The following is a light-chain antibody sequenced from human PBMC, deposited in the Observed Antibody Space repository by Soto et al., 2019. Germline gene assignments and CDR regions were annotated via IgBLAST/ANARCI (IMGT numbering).Light chain of an antibody. CDR1: FXNIGDNV. CDR2: LND. CDR3: ASWDDSLNGHV. Sequence: QSVLTQPPSLSATPGQRVNISCSGSFXNIGDNVVNWYQQLPGAAPKLLIYLNDQRPSGVPDRFSGSKSGTSAFLAISGLQSEDEADYYCASWDDSLNGHVFGTGTKVTVL. J-gene: IGLJ1*01. V-gene: IGLV1-44*01.